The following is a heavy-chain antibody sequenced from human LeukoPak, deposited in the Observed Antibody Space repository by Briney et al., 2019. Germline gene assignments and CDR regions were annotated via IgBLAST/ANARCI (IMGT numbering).Heavy chain of an antibody. V-gene: IGHV1-2*02. CDR2: INPSTGGT. Sequence: ASAKVSCKASGYTFTDYYIHWVRQAPRQGLEWMGWINPSTGGTNYAQKFQGRVTMTRDTSITTAYMDLSSLGSDDTAVFFCARDHPYYDVSGFLYYFDYWGQGTLVTVSS. CDR1: GYTFTDYY. D-gene: IGHD3-22*01. CDR3: ARDHPYYDVSGFLYYFDY. J-gene: IGHJ4*02.